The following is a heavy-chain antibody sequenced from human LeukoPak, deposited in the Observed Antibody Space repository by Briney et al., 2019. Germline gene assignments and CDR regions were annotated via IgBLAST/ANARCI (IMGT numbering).Heavy chain of an antibody. CDR2: ISSSSSTI. CDR3: AVLRGNNY. V-gene: IGHV3-48*04. D-gene: IGHD3-10*01. J-gene: IGHJ4*02. CDR1: GFTFSSYS. Sequence: GGSLRLSCAASGFTFSSYSMNWVRQAPGKGLEWVSYISSSSSTIYYADSVKGRFTISRDNAKNPLYLQMNSLRVEDTAVYYCAVLRGNNYWGQGTLVTVSS.